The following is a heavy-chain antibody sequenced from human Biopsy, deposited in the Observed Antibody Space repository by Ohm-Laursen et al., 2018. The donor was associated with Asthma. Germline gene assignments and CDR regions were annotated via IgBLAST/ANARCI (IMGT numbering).Heavy chain of an antibody. Sequence: SLRLSCAASGFTFMTYGMHWVRQVPGKGLEWVATVGSDESYTDHADSVKGRFTMARDNSKNTLDLQMSSLREEDTAVYYCVRDGTDDAFDIWGQGTVVSVSS. D-gene: IGHD1-1*01. CDR1: GFTFMTYG. CDR3: VRDGTDDAFDI. CDR2: VGSDESYT. J-gene: IGHJ3*02. V-gene: IGHV3-33*01.